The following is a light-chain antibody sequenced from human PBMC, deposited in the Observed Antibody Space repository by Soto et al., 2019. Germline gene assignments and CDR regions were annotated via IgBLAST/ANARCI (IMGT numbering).Light chain of an antibody. CDR2: EVV. CDR3: KSYAGSNTYV. CDR1: SSDIGVYDF. V-gene: IGLV2-8*01. J-gene: IGLJ1*01. Sequence: QSPLTQPASVSGSPGQSITISCTGTSSDIGVYDFVSWYQHHPGKAPRLIIYEVVQRPSGVPDRFSGSKSGNTASLTVSGLQAADEADYFCKSYAGSNTYVFGSGTKVTVL.